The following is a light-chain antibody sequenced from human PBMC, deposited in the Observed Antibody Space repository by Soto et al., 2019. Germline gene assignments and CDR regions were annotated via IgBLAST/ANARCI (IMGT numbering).Light chain of an antibody. Sequence: EIVFTQSPGTLSLSPGARATLSCRASQSVSSSYLAWYQQKPGQAPRLLIYGASSRATGIPDRFSGSGSGTDFTLTISTMEPEDFAVYYCQQYGGSPRTVGQGTKVDIK. V-gene: IGKV3-20*01. J-gene: IGKJ1*01. CDR2: GAS. CDR1: QSVSSSY. CDR3: QQYGGSPRT.